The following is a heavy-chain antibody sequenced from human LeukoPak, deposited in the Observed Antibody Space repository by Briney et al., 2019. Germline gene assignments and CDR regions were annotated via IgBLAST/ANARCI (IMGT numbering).Heavy chain of an antibody. Sequence: GGSLRLSCVASGYSFTTYDMNWVRQSPGKGLEWVSHISDSSTTIHYADSVKGRFTISRNNAKKSLYLQMNSLRAEDTGVYYCARACGGASCYDTPDFDCWGQGTLATVAS. D-gene: IGHD2-2*01. V-gene: IGHV3-48*01. CDR2: ISDSSTTI. CDR3: ARACGGASCYDTPDFDC. CDR1: GYSFTTYD. J-gene: IGHJ4*02.